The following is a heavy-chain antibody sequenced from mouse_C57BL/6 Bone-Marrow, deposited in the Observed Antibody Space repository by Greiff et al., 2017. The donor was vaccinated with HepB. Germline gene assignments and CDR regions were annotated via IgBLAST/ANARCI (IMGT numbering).Heavy chain of an antibody. D-gene: IGHD1-1*01. CDR2: IYPGDGDT. CDR1: GYAFSSSW. Sequence: VKLQESGPELVKPGASVKISCKASGYAFSSSWMNWVKQRPGKGLEWIGRIYPGDGDTNYNGKFKGKATLTADKSSSTAYMQLSSLTSEDSAVYFCAREGITTVVAPFAYWGQGTLVTVSA. CDR3: AREGITTVVAPFAY. V-gene: IGHV1-82*01. J-gene: IGHJ3*01.